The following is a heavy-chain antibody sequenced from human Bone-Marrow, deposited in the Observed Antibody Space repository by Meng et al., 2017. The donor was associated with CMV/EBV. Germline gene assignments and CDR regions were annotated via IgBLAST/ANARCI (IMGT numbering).Heavy chain of an antibody. CDR3: ARGIIGITMIVVVPFDY. Sequence: GESLKISCAASGFTFNSYNMNWVRQAPGKGLEWVSSISSSSSYIYYADSVKGRFTISRDNAKNPLYLQMDSLRADDTAVYYCARGIIGITMIVVVPFDYWGQGARVTGYS. CDR2: ISSSSSYI. V-gene: IGHV3-21*01. J-gene: IGHJ4*02. D-gene: IGHD3-22*01. CDR1: GFTFNSYN.